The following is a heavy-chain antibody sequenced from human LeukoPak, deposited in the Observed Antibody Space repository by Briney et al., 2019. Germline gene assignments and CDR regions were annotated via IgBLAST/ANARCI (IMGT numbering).Heavy chain of an antibody. D-gene: IGHD3-22*01. CDR2: MSDDKRAI. CDR3: ARDRGRYYDSRGFYWGYYFDS. Sequence: GKSLRLSCEASGFTFRDYVIHWVRQAPGKGLEWVAVMSDDKRAILYADSVKGRFTISRDNFKDTLYLQMSSVRVDDTAVYYCARDRGRYYDSRGFYWGYYFDSWGQGILVTVST. V-gene: IGHV3-30*04. CDR1: GFTFRDYV. J-gene: IGHJ4*02.